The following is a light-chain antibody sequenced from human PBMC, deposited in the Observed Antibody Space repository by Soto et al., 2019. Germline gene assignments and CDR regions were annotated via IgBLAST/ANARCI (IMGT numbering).Light chain of an antibody. CDR1: SSDVGGYNY. J-gene: IGLJ1*01. Sequence: QSALTQPASVSGSTGQSITISCTGTSSDVGGYNYVSWYQQHPGKAPKLLIYDVSNRPSGVSNRFSGSKSGNTASLTISGLLAEDEADYYCSSYTSSSTLDVFGTGTKVTVL. CDR3: SSYTSSSTLDV. V-gene: IGLV2-14*01. CDR2: DVS.